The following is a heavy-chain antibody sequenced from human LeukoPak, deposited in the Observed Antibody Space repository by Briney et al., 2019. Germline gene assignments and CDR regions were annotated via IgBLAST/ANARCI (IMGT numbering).Heavy chain of an antibody. J-gene: IGHJ4*02. V-gene: IGHV3-21*01. Sequence: GGSLRLSCAASGFTFSSYSMNWVRQAPGKGLEWVSSISSSSSYIYYGDSVKGRFTISRDNAKNSLYLQMNSLRAEDTAVYYCARGPIQLWRHIDYWGQGTLVTVSS. CDR3: ARGPIQLWRHIDY. CDR1: GFTFSSYS. D-gene: IGHD5-18*01. CDR2: ISSSSSYI.